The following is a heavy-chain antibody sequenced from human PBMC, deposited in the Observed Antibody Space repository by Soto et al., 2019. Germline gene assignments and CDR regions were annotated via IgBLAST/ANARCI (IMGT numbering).Heavy chain of an antibody. V-gene: IGHV3-7*03. Sequence: GGSLRLSCAASGFTFSSYWMSWVRQAPGKGLEWVANIKQDGSEKYYVDSVKGRFTISRDNAKNSLYLQMSSLRAEDTAVYYCARDRLAAAGSFDYWGQGTLVTVSS. D-gene: IGHD6-13*01. CDR1: GFTFSSYW. CDR3: ARDRLAAAGSFDY. CDR2: IKQDGSEK. J-gene: IGHJ4*02.